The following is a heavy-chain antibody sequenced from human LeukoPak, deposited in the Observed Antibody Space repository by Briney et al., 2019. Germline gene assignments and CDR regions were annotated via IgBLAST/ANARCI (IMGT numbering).Heavy chain of an antibody. CDR2: IQYDGSNE. CDR1: RFTFSSYG. V-gene: IGHV3-30*02. CDR3: AKDRCSNGVGCYYYYMDV. J-gene: IGHJ6*03. Sequence: GGSLRLSCAASRFTFSSYGMDWVRQAPGKGLGGVAYIQYDGSNEQYADSVKGRFSISRDSSKNILYLQMNTLRAEDTAVYYCAKDRCSNGVGCYYYYMDVWGKGTTVTISS. D-gene: IGHD2-8*01.